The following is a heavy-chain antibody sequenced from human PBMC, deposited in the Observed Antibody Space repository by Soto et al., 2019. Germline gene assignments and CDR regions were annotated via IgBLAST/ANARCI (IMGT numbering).Heavy chain of an antibody. Sequence: EVQLLESGGGLVPPGGSLRLSCAASEFSLSNFALSWVRQAPGKGLEWVSVISANGGRATYADSVKGRFTISRDNSKNELYLEMSSLRADDTATYYCAKDRVALAGMGFFDSWGQGTLVIVSS. CDR2: ISANGGRA. V-gene: IGHV3-23*01. CDR1: EFSLSNFA. CDR3: AKDRVALAGMGFFDS. J-gene: IGHJ4*02. D-gene: IGHD6-19*01.